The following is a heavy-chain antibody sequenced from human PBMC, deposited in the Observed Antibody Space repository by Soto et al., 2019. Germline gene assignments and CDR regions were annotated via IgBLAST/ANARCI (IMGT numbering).Heavy chain of an antibody. CDR1: GGTFSSDA. V-gene: IGHV1-69*13. CDR2: IIPIFGTA. CDR3: ARDPYCSSTSCYREITYFDY. J-gene: IGHJ4*02. Sequence: SVKLSCKASGGTFSSDAISWVRHAPGQGLEWMGGIIPIFGTANYAQKFQGRVTITADESTSTAYMELSSLRSEDTAVYYCARDPYCSSTSCYREITYFDYWGQGTLVTVSS. D-gene: IGHD2-2*02.